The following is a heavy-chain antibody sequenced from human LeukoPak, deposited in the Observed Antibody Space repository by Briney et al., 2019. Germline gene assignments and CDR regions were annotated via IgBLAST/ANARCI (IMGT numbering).Heavy chain of an antibody. J-gene: IGHJ4*02. V-gene: IGHV4-39*01. CDR3: ARASNYFDILY. D-gene: IGHD3-22*01. CDR1: GDSVSSGDYY. Sequence: SETLSLTCTVSGDSVSSGDYYWSWIRQPPGEGLEWIGTIYYTGSTYYNPSLKSRVTISIDTSKNQFSLTLSSVTAADTAVYFCARASNYFDILYWGQGTLVTVSS. CDR2: IYYTGST.